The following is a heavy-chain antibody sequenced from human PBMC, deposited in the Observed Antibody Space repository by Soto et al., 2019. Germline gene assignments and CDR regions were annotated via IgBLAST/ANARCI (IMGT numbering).Heavy chain of an antibody. V-gene: IGHV3-66*01. CDR2: IYSGGST. Sequence: EVQLVESGGGLVQPGVSLRLSCAASGFTVSSNYMSWVRQAPGKGLEWVSVIYSGGSTYYADSVKGRFTISRDNSKNTLYLQMNSLGAEDTAVYYCARDSHWNDGALLDYMDVWGKGTTVTVSS. CDR3: ARDSHWNDGALLDYMDV. D-gene: IGHD1-1*01. CDR1: GFTVSSNY. J-gene: IGHJ6*03.